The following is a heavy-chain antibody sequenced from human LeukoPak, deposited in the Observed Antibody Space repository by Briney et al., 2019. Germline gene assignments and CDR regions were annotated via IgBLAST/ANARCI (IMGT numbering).Heavy chain of an antibody. CDR2: ISSNGGST. Sequence: GGSLRLSCSASGFTFSRYAMHWVRQAPGKGLEYVSAISSNGGSTYYADSVKGRFTISRDNSKDTLYLQMSSLRAEDTAVYYCVKDGSGSYYTYYFDYWGQGTLVTVSS. CDR3: VKDGSGSYYTYYFDY. J-gene: IGHJ4*02. CDR1: GFTFSRYA. V-gene: IGHV3-64D*06. D-gene: IGHD3-10*01.